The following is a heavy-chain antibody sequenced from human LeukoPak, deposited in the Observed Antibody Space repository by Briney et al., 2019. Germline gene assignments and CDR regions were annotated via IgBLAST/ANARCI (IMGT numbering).Heavy chain of an antibody. CDR2: INDSGSV. V-gene: IGHV4-34*01. CDR1: SGSFSGYY. Sequence: SSETLSLTCAVYSGSFSGYYWSWIRQPPGKGLEWIGEINDSGSVNCNPSLKNRVTLSIDTSKNQFSLRLSSVAAADTAVYYCARRLVDSGASQVSDDWGQGTLVTVSS. D-gene: IGHD2-15*01. CDR3: ARRLVDSGASQVSDD. J-gene: IGHJ4*02.